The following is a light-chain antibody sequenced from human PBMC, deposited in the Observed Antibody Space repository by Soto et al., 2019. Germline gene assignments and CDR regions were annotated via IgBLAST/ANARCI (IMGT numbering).Light chain of an antibody. CDR1: SSNIGNNY. CDR3: GTWDSSLSAWV. CDR2: DNN. V-gene: IGLV1-51*01. J-gene: IGLJ3*02. Sequence: QAVVTQPPSVSAAPGQKVTISCSGSSSNIGNNYLSWYQQLPGTAPKLLIYDNNKRPSGIPDRFSGSKSGTSATLGITGLQTGDEADYYCGTWDSSLSAWVFGGGTKLTVL.